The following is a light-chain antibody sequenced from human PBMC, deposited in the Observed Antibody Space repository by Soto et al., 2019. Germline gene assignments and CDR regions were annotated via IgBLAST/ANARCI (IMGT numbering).Light chain of an antibody. J-gene: IGKJ1*01. CDR1: QSISSW. Sequence: DIQMTQSPSTLSASVGDRVTITCRASQSISSWLAWYQQKPGKAPKLLIYDASSLESGIPSRFSGMGSATEITLTTSSLQPDEFATYDCQQYNSYRTFGKGTKVEIK. CDR2: DAS. V-gene: IGKV1-5*01. CDR3: QQYNSYRT.